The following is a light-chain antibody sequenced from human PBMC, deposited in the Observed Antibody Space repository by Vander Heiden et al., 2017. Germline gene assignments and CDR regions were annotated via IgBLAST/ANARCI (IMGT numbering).Light chain of an antibody. J-gene: IGKJ4*01. CDR3: QQYESSPLT. CDR2: KAS. V-gene: IGKV1-5*03. Sequence: DIQMTHSPSTLSPSVGDRVTITCRASQSINSWLAWYQQKPGKAPNLLIYKASSLESGVPSRFSGSGSGTEFTLTISSLQPDDFATYYCQQYESSPLTFGGGTKVEIK. CDR1: QSINSW.